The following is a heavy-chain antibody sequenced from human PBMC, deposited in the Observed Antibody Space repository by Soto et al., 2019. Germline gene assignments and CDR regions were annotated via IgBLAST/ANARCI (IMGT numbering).Heavy chain of an antibody. J-gene: IGHJ4*02. CDR2: INPDGSTT. D-gene: IGHD6-19*01. Sequence: EVQLVESGGDLVQPGGSLRLSCAASGFTFTNYWMHWVRQAPGRGLLWISRINPDGSTTFYADSVKGRFTISRDNAKNTLYLQMNCLRGEDTAVYYCVSLPQDVSPVPGNQALDYWGQGTLVTVSS. CDR1: GFTFTNYW. V-gene: IGHV3-74*01. CDR3: VSLPQDVSPVPGNQALDY.